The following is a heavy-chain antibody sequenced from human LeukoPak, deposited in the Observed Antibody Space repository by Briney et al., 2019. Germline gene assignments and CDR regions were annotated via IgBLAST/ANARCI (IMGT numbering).Heavy chain of an antibody. CDR1: GFIFSDSW. CDR2: IHQDAGEK. J-gene: IGHJ4*02. V-gene: IGHV3-7*05. CDR3: TTSKDHYSHH. Sequence: GGSLRLSCAASGFIFSDSWMTWVRQSPGKGLQWVASIHQDAGEKQYVDSVRGRFTIPRDNAKNSLYLQMNSLRVEDTAMYYCTTSKDHYSHHWGQGTLVTVSS.